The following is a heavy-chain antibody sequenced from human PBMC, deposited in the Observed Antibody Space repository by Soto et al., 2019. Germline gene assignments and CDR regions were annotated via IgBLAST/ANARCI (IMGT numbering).Heavy chain of an antibody. V-gene: IGHV4-30-4*02. J-gene: IGHJ4*02. CDR3: ARGEWELPFDY. D-gene: IGHD1-26*01. CDR2: ISYSGST. Sequence: SETLSLTCTVSGGSISSGNYYWSWIRQPPGKGLEWIGFISYSGSTYYNASLKSRVTISVDTSKNQFSLKLSSVTAADTAVYYCARGEWELPFDYWGQGTLVTVSS. CDR1: GGSISSGNYY.